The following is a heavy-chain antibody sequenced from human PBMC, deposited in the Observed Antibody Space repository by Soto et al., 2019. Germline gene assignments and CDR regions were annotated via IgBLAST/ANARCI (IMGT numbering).Heavy chain of an antibody. D-gene: IGHD1-1*01. CDR3: ARRAETNGWNGFGADKYYFDF. J-gene: IGHJ4*02. Sequence: QVQLVQSGAEVMKPGASVKVSCEASGYTFTSYDIYWLRQSTGQGLEWLGWMNPSTGNSGYAQKFQGRVTMTSDTSISTAHMELSSLRSEDTAVYYCARRAETNGWNGFGADKYYFDFWGQGTLVTVSS. V-gene: IGHV1-8*01. CDR1: GYTFTSYD. CDR2: MNPSTGNS.